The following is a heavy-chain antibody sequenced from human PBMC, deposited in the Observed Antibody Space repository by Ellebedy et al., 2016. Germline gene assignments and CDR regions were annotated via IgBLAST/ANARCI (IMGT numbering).Heavy chain of an antibody. CDR1: GYTFSNYD. V-gene: IGHV1-69*10. J-gene: IGHJ3*02. CDR3: ATEKEAFDI. CDR2: IIPILGIA. Sequence: ASVKVSCKASGYTFSNYDINWVRQATGQGLEWMGGIIPILGIANYAQRFQGRVTITADKSTSTAYMELNSLRSDDTALYYCATEKEAFDIWGQGTLVTVSS.